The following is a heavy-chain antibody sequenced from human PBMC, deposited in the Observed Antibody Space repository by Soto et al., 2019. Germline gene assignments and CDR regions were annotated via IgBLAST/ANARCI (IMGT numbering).Heavy chain of an antibody. V-gene: IGHV3-30*18. Sequence: GGSLRLSCAASGFTFSSYGMYWVRQAPGKGLEWVAVISYDGSNKYYADSVKGRFTISRDNSKNTLYLQMSSLRAEDTAVYYCVKDGSSGWPYYYGLDVWGQGTTVTVSS. D-gene: IGHD6-19*01. CDR1: GFTFSSYG. CDR3: VKDGSSGWPYYYGLDV. J-gene: IGHJ6*02. CDR2: ISYDGSNK.